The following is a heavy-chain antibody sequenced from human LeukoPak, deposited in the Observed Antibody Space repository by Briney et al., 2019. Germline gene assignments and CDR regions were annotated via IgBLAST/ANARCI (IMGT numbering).Heavy chain of an antibody. CDR2: ISSSSYI. CDR3: AGVYYDSSGYYYPGV. V-gene: IGHV3-21*01. D-gene: IGHD3-22*01. Sequence: GGSLRLSCAASGFTFSSYSMNWVRQAPGKGLEWVSSISSSSYIYYADSVKGRFTISRDNAKNSLYLQMNSLRAEDTAVYYCAGVYYDSSGYYYPGVWGQGTMVTVSS. J-gene: IGHJ3*01. CDR1: GFTFSSYS.